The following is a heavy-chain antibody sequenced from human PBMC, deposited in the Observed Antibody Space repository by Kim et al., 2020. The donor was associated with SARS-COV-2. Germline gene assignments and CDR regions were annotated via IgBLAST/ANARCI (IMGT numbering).Heavy chain of an antibody. CDR2: IDCGDGYT. Sequence: ASVKVSCKTSGYTFTRDSIHWVRQAPGQGLEWMGAIDCGDGYTNYSEKFQGRVTFTRDTSASTAYMELSGLRSEDSAVFYCLGGHYLDYWGHGTPVTVSS. CDR1: GYTFTRDS. CDR3: LGGHYLDY. D-gene: IGHD3-16*01. J-gene: IGHJ4*01. V-gene: IGHV1-3*01.